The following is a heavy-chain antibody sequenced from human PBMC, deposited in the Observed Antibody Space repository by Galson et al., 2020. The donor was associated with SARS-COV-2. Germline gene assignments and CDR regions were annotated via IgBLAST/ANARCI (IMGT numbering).Heavy chain of an antibody. V-gene: IGHV3-11*01. D-gene: IGHD6-13*01. CDR1: GFTFSDYY. CDR3: ARDGSSSWFYWFDP. J-gene: IGHJ5*02. CDR2: ISSSGSTL. Sequence: GESLKISCAASGFTFSDYYMSWIRQAPGKGLEWVSYISSSGSTLYYADSVKGRFTISRDNAKNSLYLQMNSLRAEDTAVYYCARDGSSSWFYWFDPWGQGTLVTVSS.